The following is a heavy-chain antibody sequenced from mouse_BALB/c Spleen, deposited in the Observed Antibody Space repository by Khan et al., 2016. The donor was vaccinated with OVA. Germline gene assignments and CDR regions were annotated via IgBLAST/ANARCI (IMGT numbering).Heavy chain of an antibody. CDR1: GYTFTNYW. D-gene: IGHD2-4*01. CDR2: IDPSNSET. Sequence: VQLQESGPELVRPGASVRMSCKASGYTFTNYWMHWVKQRLGQGIEWIGMIDPSNSETRVNQKFKDQDTLNVDKSSNTAYMQLSSLTSEDSAVYYSARHDYGGFTYWGQGTLLTVSA. CDR3: ARHDYGGFTY. J-gene: IGHJ3*01. V-gene: IGHV1S126*01.